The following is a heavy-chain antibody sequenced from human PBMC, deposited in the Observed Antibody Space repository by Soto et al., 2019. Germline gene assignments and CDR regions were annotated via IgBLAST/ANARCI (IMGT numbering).Heavy chain of an antibody. D-gene: IGHD5-12*01. Sequence: PSETLSLTCTVSGGSISSSSYYWGWIRQPPGKGLEWIGSIYYSGSTYYNPSLKSRVTISVDTSKNQFSLKLSSVTAADTAVYYCAKQTRWLQFYYYGMDVWGQGTTVTVSS. J-gene: IGHJ6*02. V-gene: IGHV4-39*01. CDR2: IYYSGST. CDR1: GGSISSSSYY. CDR3: AKQTRWLQFYYYGMDV.